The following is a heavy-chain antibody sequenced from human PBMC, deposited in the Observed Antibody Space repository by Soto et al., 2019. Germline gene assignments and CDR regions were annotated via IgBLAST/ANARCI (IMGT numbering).Heavy chain of an antibody. V-gene: IGHV4-61*01. CDR3: ARGSGSYYAY. D-gene: IGHD1-26*01. CDR1: GASVSSGNYY. Sequence: QVQLQESGPGLVKPSETLSVTCTVSGASVSSGNYYWSWIRQPPGKGLECIGYISYSGSTNCNPPLKSRITIAIDTSKNQFSLKLSAVTAADTAVYYCARGSGSYYAYWGQGTLVTVSS. J-gene: IGHJ4*02. CDR2: ISYSGST.